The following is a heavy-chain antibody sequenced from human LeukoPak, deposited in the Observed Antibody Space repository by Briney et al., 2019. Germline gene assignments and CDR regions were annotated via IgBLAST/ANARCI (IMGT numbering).Heavy chain of an antibody. D-gene: IGHD2-2*03. V-gene: IGHV3-7*01. CDR2: IKQDGSEK. CDR3: ARVGYCSSTSCYDPFDY. J-gene: IGHJ4*02. CDR1: GFTFSSYW. Sequence: GGSLRLSCAASGFTFSSYWMSWVRQAPGKGLEWVANIKQDGSEKYYVDSVKGRFTISRDNAKHSLYLQMNSLRAEDTAVYYCARVGYCSSTSCYDPFDYWGQGTLVTVSS.